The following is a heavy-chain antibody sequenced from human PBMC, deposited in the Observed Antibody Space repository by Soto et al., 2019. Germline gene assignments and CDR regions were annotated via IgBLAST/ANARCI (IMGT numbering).Heavy chain of an antibody. J-gene: IGHJ6*02. CDR1: GGTFSSYA. CDR2: IIPIFGTA. Sequence: SVKVSCKASGGTFSSYAISWVRQAPGQGLEWMGGIIPIFGTANYAQKFQGRVTITADESTSTAYMELSSLRSEDTAVYYCASTVTTRYYYYYGMDVWGQGTKVTVSS. V-gene: IGHV1-69*13. D-gene: IGHD4-17*01. CDR3: ASTVTTRYYYYYGMDV.